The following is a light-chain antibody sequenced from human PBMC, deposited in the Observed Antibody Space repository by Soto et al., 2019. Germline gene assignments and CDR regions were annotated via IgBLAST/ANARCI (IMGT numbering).Light chain of an antibody. CDR2: EVS. CDR1: SSDVGGYTY. CDR3: SSYTSSSTLV. J-gene: IGLJ3*02. V-gene: IGLV2-14*01. Sequence: QSALTQPASVSGSPGQSITISCTGTSSDVGGYTYVSWYQQHPGKAPKLIISEVSNRPSGVSHRFSGPKSGNTAYLTISGLQAADEADYYCSSYTSSSTLVFGGGTKVTVL.